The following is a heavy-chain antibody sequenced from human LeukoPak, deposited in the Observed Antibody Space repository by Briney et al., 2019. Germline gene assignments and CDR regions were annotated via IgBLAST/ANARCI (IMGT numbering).Heavy chain of an antibody. Sequence: GGSLRLSCAASGFTFSSYWMHWVRQAPGKGLVWVSRINSDGSSTSYADSVKGRFTISRDNAKNTLYLQMNSLRAEDTAVYYCARDSRVTYGDTDYYYGMDVWGRGTTVTVSS. CDR2: INSDGSST. V-gene: IGHV3-74*01. D-gene: IGHD4-17*01. CDR3: ARDSRVTYGDTDYYYGMDV. J-gene: IGHJ6*02. CDR1: GFTFSSYW.